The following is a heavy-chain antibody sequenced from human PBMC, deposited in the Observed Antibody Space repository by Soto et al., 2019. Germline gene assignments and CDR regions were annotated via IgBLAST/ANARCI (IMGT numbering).Heavy chain of an antibody. CDR2: ISGSGGST. J-gene: IGHJ4*02. CDR3: AKDLRFLEWLLAFDY. CDR1: GFTFSSYA. V-gene: IGHV3-23*01. D-gene: IGHD3-3*01. Sequence: HPGGSMRLSCEASGFTFSSYAMSWVRQAPGKGLEWVSAISGSGGSTYYADSVKGRFTISRDNSKNTLYLQMNSLRAEDTAVYYCAKDLRFLEWLLAFDYWGQGTLVTVSS.